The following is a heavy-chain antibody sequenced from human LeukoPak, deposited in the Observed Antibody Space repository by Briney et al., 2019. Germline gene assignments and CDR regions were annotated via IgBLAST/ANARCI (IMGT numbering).Heavy chain of an antibody. CDR2: IYTSGST. CDR1: GGSISSGSYY. J-gene: IGHJ3*02. Sequence: SETLSLTCTVSGGSISSGSYYWSWIRQPAGKGLEWIGRIYTSGSTNYNPSLKSRVTISVDTSKTQFSLKLSSVTAADTAVYYCARDNLDIVVVPAVPGAFDIWGQGTMVTVSS. D-gene: IGHD2-2*01. V-gene: IGHV4-61*02. CDR3: ARDNLDIVVVPAVPGAFDI.